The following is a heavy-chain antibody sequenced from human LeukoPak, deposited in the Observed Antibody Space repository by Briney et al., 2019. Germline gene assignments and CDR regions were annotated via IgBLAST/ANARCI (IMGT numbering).Heavy chain of an antibody. CDR2: IYSCGST. CDR1: GFTVSSNY. V-gene: IGHV3-53*01. D-gene: IGHD2-2*01. Sequence: GGSLRLSCAASGFTVSSNYISWVRQAPGKGLEWVSVIYSCGSTYYADSVKGRFTISRDNSKNTLYLQMNSLTAEDTAVYYCARVGVVPAAIPDGFDIWGQGTMVTVSS. CDR3: ARVGVVPAAIPDGFDI. J-gene: IGHJ3*02.